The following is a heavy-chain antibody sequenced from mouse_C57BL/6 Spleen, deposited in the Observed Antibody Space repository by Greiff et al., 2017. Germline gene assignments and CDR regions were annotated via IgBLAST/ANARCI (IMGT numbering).Heavy chain of an antibody. V-gene: IGHV1-64*01. CDR1: GYTFTSYW. D-gene: IGHD1-1*01. Sequence: QVQLQQPGAELVKPGASVKLSCKASGYTFTSYWMHWVKQRPGQGLEWIGMIHPTSGSTNYNEKFKSKATLTVDKSSSTAYMQLSSLTSEDSAVYYCARTVYYYGSSYEGFAYWGQGTLVTVSA. CDR3: ARTVYYYGSSYEGFAY. CDR2: IHPTSGST. J-gene: IGHJ3*01.